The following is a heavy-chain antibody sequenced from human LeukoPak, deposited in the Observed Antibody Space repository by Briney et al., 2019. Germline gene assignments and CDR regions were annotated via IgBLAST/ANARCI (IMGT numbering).Heavy chain of an antibody. D-gene: IGHD3-22*01. CDR3: ARGGLLLQYYFDY. CDR1: GFTFSSYA. J-gene: IGHJ4*02. Sequence: GGSLRLSCAASGFTFSSYAMSWVRQAPGKGLEWVSAISGSSDSTYYADSVKGRFTISRDNSKNTLYLQMNSLRAEDTAVYYCARGGLLLQYYFDYWGQGTLVTVSS. V-gene: IGHV3-23*01. CDR2: ISGSSDST.